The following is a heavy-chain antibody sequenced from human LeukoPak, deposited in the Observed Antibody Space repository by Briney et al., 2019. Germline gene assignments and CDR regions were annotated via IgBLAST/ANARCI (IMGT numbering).Heavy chain of an antibody. V-gene: IGHV1-2*02. CDR3: AREYGSGSEFDP. CDR2: INPNSGGT. Sequence: GASVKVSCKASGYTFTGYYIHWVRLAPGQGLEWMGWINPNSGGTNYAQKFQGRVTMTRDTSISTAYMELSRLRSDDTAVYYCAREYGSGSEFDPWGQGTLVTVSS. D-gene: IGHD3-10*01. CDR1: GYTFTGYY. J-gene: IGHJ5*02.